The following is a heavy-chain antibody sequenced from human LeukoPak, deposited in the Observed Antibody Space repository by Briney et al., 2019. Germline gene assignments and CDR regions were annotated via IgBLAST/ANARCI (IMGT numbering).Heavy chain of an antibody. V-gene: IGHV3-9*01. Sequence: GGSLRLSCAASGFTFDDYSMHWVRQAPGKGLEWVSGISWNSGSIGYADSVKGRFTISRDDAKNSLYLQMNSLRAEDTALYYCAKGHDYGDYVGGRFDSWGQGTLVTVSS. CDR2: ISWNSGSI. D-gene: IGHD4-17*01. CDR3: AKGHDYGDYVGGRFDS. CDR1: GFTFDDYS. J-gene: IGHJ5*01.